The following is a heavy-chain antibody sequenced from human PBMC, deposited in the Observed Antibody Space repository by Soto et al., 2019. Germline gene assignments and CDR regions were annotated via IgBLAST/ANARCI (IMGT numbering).Heavy chain of an antibody. CDR2: IYWDDSK. Sequence: SGPTLVNPTQTLTLTCTFSGFSLSTSGVGVGWIRQPPGKALEWLAVIYWDDSKHYSPSLRSRLTITKDTSKNQVVLTMTNMDPMDTGTYYCAHNDPESSHIDNWCQGTLVTISS. CDR3: AHNDPESSHIDN. CDR1: GFSLSTSGVG. J-gene: IGHJ4*02. D-gene: IGHD2-8*01. V-gene: IGHV2-5*02.